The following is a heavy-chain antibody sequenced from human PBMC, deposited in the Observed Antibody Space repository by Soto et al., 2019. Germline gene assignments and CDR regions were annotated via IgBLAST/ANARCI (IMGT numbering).Heavy chain of an antibody. CDR3: AKGPDGSGYYHNWFDS. Sequence: EVHLLESGGALVQPGGSLTLSCAASGFSFSDYAMSWVRQAPGKGLEWVSSISRTGDSAYYADSVKGRFAISRDRSKNRLSLQMNSLIVEATAVYYCAKGPDGSGYYHNWFDSWGQGTLITVSS. CDR1: GFSFSDYA. J-gene: IGHJ5*01. D-gene: IGHD3-22*01. V-gene: IGHV3-23*01. CDR2: ISRTGDSA.